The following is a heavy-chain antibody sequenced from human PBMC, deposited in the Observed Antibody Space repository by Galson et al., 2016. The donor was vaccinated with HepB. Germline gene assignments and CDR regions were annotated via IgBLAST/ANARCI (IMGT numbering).Heavy chain of an antibody. V-gene: IGHV4-39*01. CDR1: GGSIANGNLY. CDR3: VTNTTSAPWFGP. CDR2: VYYIGTT. Sequence: ETLSLTCTVSGGSIANGNLYWGWIRQSPGKGLEWIGSVYYIGTTDYNPSLKSRVTLSVNPSKNQFHLRLNSVTATDTAIYYCVTNTTSAPWFGPWGQGSLVTVSS. J-gene: IGHJ5*02. D-gene: IGHD2-2*01.